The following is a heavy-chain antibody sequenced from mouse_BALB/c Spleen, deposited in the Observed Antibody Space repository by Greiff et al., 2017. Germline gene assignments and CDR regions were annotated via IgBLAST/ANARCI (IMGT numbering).Heavy chain of an antibody. CDR1: GFTFSSYA. V-gene: IGHV5-9-4*01. CDR3: ARYDSPAY. Sequence: EVHLVESGGGLVKPGGSLKLSCAASGFTFSSYAMSWVRQSPEKRLEWVAEISSGGSYTYYPDTVTGRFTISRDNAKNTLYLEMSSLRSEDTAMYYCARYDSPAYWGQGTLVTVSA. CDR2: ISSGGSYT. D-gene: IGHD2-4*01. J-gene: IGHJ3*01.